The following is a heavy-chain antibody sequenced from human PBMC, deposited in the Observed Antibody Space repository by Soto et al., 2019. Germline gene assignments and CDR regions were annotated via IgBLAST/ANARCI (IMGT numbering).Heavy chain of an antibody. J-gene: IGHJ4*02. V-gene: IGHV1-3*01. Sequence: QVQLVQSGVAVKKPGASVKVSCKASGYTFTTYAMHWVRQAPGQRLEWMGWINAGNGKTKYSQKFQGRVTITRDTSATTAYMELSSLRSEDTAVYYCASYDSSGNFLGGYFDYWGQGTLVTVSS. CDR2: INAGNGKT. CDR1: GYTFTTYA. CDR3: ASYDSSGNFLGGYFDY. D-gene: IGHD3-22*01.